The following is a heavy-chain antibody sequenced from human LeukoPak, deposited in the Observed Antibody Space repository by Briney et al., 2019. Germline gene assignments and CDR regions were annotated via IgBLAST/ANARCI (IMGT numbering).Heavy chain of an antibody. J-gene: IGHJ4*02. V-gene: IGHV5-51*01. CDR3: ARHGAAAGPYYFDY. CDR1: GYIFTSYW. Sequence: GESLKISCKVSGYIFTSYWIGWVRQMPGKGLEWTGIIYPGDSDTRYSPSFQGQVTISADKSISTAYLQWSSLKASDTAMYYCARHGAAAGPYYFDYWGQGTLVTVSS. CDR2: IYPGDSDT. D-gene: IGHD6-13*01.